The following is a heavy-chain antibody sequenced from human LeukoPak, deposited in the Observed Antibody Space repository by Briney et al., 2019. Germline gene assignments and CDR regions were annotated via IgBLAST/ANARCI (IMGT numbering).Heavy chain of an antibody. V-gene: IGHV4-39*07. Sequence: SETLSLTCTVSGGSLSSSSYYWGWIRQPPGKGLEWIGCIYYSGSTYYNPSLKSRVTISVDTSKNQFSLKLSSVTAADTAVYYCARRVGSSGWYPPYYFDYWGQGTLVTVSS. CDR2: IYYSGST. CDR1: GGSLSSSSYY. J-gene: IGHJ4*02. CDR3: ARRVGSSGWYPPYYFDY. D-gene: IGHD6-19*01.